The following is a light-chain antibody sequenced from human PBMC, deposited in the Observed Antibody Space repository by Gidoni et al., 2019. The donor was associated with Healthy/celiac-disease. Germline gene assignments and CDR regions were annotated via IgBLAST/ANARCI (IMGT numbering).Light chain of an antibody. V-gene: IGLV2-8*01. CDR3: SSYAGSLYVV. J-gene: IGLJ2*01. CDR1: SSDVGGYNY. Sequence: QSALTQPPSASGSPGQSVTISCTGTSSDVGGYNYVSWYQQHPGKAPKLMIDEVSKRPSGVPDRFSGSKSGNTASLTVSGLQAEDEADYYCSSYAGSLYVVFGGGTKLTVL. CDR2: EVS.